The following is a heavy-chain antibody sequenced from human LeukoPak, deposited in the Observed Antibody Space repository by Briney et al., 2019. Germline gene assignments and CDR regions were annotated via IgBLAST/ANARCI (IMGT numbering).Heavy chain of an antibody. V-gene: IGHV5-51*01. CDR3: ASILGYCSGTSCYKSDAFDI. CDR2: IYPGDSDT. Sequence: GESLKISCKGSGYSFISYWIGWVRQMPGKGLEWMGIIYPGDSDTRYSPSFQGQVTISADKSISTAYLQWSSLKASDTAMYYCASILGYCSGTSCYKSDAFDIWGQGTMVTVSS. J-gene: IGHJ3*02. CDR1: GYSFISYW. D-gene: IGHD2-2*02.